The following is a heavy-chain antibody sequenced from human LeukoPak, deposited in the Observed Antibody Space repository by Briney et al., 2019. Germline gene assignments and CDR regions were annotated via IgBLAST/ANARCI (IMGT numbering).Heavy chain of an antibody. CDR2: ISSSGSTI. CDR1: GFTFSSYE. D-gene: IGHD3-22*01. J-gene: IGHJ3*02. V-gene: IGHV3-48*03. CDR3: ARTANYYDSSGYDAFDI. Sequence: TGGSLRLSCAASGFTFSSYEMNWVRQAPGKGLEWVSYISSSGSTIYYADSVKGRFTISRDNAKNSLYLQMNSLRAEDTAVYYCARTANYYDSSGYDAFDIGGQGTMVTVSS.